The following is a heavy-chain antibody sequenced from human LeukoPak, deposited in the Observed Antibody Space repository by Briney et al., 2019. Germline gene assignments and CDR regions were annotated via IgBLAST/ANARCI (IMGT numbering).Heavy chain of an antibody. Sequence: GRSLRLSCAASGFTFSSYGMHWVRQAPGKGLEWVAVIWYDGSNKYYADSVKGRFTISRDNSKNTLYLQMNSLRAEDTAVYYCARSGGYDFWSGYYTMEENYYYYMGVWGKGTTVTVSS. V-gene: IGHV3-33*01. CDR3: ARSGGYDFWSGYYTMEENYYYYMGV. D-gene: IGHD3-3*01. CDR2: IWYDGSNK. J-gene: IGHJ6*03. CDR1: GFTFSSYG.